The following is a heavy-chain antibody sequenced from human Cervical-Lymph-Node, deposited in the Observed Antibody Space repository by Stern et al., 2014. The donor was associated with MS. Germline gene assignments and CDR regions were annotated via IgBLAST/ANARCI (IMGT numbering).Heavy chain of an antibody. D-gene: IGHD6-19*01. V-gene: IGHV3-30*18. CDR3: AKDHVSGWFVSYFDY. CDR2: ISYDGSNK. J-gene: IGHJ4*02. CDR1: GFTFSSYG. Sequence: VQLVESGGGVVQPGRSLRLSCAASGFTFSSYGMHWVRQAPGKGLEWVAVISYDGSNKYYADSVKGRFTISRDNSKNTLYLQMNSLRAEDTAVYYCAKDHVSGWFVSYFDYWGQGTLVTVSS.